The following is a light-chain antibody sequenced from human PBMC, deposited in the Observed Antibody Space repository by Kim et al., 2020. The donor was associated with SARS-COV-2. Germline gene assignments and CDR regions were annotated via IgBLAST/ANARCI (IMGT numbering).Light chain of an antibody. J-gene: IGLJ1*01. V-gene: IGLV2-14*03. CDR3: SSYISSSTLV. CDR2: DVS. CDR1: SSDVGGYNY. Sequence: GQSITISCTGTSSDVGGYNYVSWYQQHPGKAPKLMIYDVSYRPSGVSNRFSGSKSGNTASLTISGLQAEDEADYYCSSYISSSTLVFGTGTKVTVL.